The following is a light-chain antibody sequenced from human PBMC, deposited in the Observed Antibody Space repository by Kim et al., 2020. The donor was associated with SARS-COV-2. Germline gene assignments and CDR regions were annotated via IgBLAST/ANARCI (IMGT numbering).Light chain of an antibody. V-gene: IGKV1-5*01. CDR2: DAS. Sequence: DIQMTQSPSTLSASVGDRVTITCRASQSIGSWLAWYQQKPGKAPKLLIYDASSLQTGVPSRFSGSGSGTESTLTISSLQPDDFATYYCQQYDTFPRTFGQGTKVDIK. CDR3: QQYDTFPRT. J-gene: IGKJ1*01. CDR1: QSIGSW.